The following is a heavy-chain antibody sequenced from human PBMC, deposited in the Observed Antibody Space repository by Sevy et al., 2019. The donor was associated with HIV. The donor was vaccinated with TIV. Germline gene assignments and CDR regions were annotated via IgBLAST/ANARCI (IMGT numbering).Heavy chain of an antibody. CDR2: IYYSGST. V-gene: IGHV4-31*03. CDR1: GGSISSGGYY. Sequence: SETLSLTCTVSGGSISSGGYYWSWIRQHPGKGPEWIGYIYYSGSTYYNPSLKSRVTISVDTSKNQFSLKLSSVTAADTAVYYCASRRGYDILTGAPIDYWGQGTLVTVSS. D-gene: IGHD3-9*01. J-gene: IGHJ4*02. CDR3: ASRRGYDILTGAPIDY.